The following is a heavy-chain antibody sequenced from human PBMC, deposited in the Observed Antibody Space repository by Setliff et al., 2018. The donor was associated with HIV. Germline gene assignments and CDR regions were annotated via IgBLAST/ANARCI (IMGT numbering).Heavy chain of an antibody. J-gene: IGHJ4*02. V-gene: IGHV3-48*01. Sequence: GGSLRLSCAGSGFTFDSHGMSWVRQAPGRGLEWLSYINPAGITMYYADSVRGRFTISRDNAQSSLYLQINSLKAEDTAFYYCARVRNPTVHTMYFDSWGQGTLVTVSS. CDR1: GFTFDSHG. CDR3: ARVRNPTVHTMYFDS. CDR2: INPAGITM. D-gene: IGHD4-4*01.